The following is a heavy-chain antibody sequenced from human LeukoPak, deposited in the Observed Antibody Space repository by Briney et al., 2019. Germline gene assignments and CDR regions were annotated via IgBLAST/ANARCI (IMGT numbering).Heavy chain of an antibody. CDR3: AREWSGFDF. D-gene: IGHD2-15*01. CDR2: ISSSGSA. CDR1: GGSLGIYK. Sequence: PSETLSLTCSVSGGSLGIYKWSWIRQPPGKGLEWIAHISSSGSAIYNLSLMSRVSMSVDTSKNQFSLRLTSVTAADTAVYYCAREWSGFDFWGQGTTVTVSS. V-gene: IGHV4-59*01. J-gene: IGHJ3*01.